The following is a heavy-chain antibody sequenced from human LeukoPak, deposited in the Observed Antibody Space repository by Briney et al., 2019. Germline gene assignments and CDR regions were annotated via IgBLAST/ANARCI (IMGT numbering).Heavy chain of an antibody. CDR3: ARGVLAGWLVG. V-gene: IGHV4-34*01. CDR2: INHSGST. CDR1: GGSFSGYY. D-gene: IGHD6-19*01. Sequence: SETLSLTCAVYGGSFSGYYWSWIRQPPGRGLEWIGEINHSGSTNYNPSLKSRVTISVDTSKTQFSLKLSSVTAADTAVYYCARGVLAGWLVGWGQGTLVSVSS. J-gene: IGHJ4*02.